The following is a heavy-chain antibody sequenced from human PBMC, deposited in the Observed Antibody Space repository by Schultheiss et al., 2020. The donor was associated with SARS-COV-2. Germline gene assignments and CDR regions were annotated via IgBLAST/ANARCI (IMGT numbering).Heavy chain of an antibody. CDR2: INPSGGST. V-gene: IGHV1-46*04. CDR3: ARGLGDYTDY. CDR1: GYTFTSYY. D-gene: IGHD4-17*01. J-gene: IGHJ4*02. Sequence: ALVKVSCKASGYTFTSYYMHWVRQAPGQGLEWMGIINPSGGSTSYAQKLQGRVTMTRDTSTSTAYMELRSLRSDDTAVYYCARGLGDYTDYWGQGTLVTVSS.